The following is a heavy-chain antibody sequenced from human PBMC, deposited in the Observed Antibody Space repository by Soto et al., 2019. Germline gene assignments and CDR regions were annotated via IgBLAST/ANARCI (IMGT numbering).Heavy chain of an antibody. D-gene: IGHD3-10*01. Sequence: QVQLVQSGAEVKKPGSSVKVSCKASGGTFSSYTISWVRQAPGQGLEWMGRIIPILGIANYAQKFQGRVTITADEATSTASMGLSSLRSADLGVYYCASDQRYGSGTGFDYWGQGPLVTVSS. CDR2: IIPILGIA. CDR3: ASDQRYGSGTGFDY. J-gene: IGHJ4*02. CDR1: GGTFSSYT. V-gene: IGHV1-69*02.